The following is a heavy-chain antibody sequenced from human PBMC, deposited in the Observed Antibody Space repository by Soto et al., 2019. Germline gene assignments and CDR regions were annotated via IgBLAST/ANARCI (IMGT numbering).Heavy chain of an antibody. Sequence: EVQMVQSGGDLVKPGGSLRLSCVTSGFMFSSAGMSWVRQAPGKGLEWVARIKSKADGGAREYAAPVKGSFTISRDDSQNTVDLQMNSLRAEDTAVYYCVEGWNDFWGQGTLVTVSS. CDR1: GFMFSSAG. J-gene: IGHJ4*02. D-gene: IGHD1-1*01. CDR3: VEGWNDF. V-gene: IGHV3-15*01. CDR2: IKSKADGGAR.